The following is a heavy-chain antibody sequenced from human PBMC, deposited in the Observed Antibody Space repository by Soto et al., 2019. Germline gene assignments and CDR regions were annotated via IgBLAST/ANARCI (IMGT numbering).Heavy chain of an antibody. CDR1: GFAFNNYG. CDR3: AREDSIIIPAVTDF. D-gene: IGHD2-2*01. V-gene: IGHV3-21*01. CDR2: ISKSDYT. Sequence: GGSLRLSCTVSGFAFNNYGINWVRQAPGKGLEWVSSISKSDYTYYSDSVKGRFAISRDNAKSSVSLQMNTLRVEDTAVYYCAREDSIIIPAVTDFWGQGTLVTVSS. J-gene: IGHJ4*02.